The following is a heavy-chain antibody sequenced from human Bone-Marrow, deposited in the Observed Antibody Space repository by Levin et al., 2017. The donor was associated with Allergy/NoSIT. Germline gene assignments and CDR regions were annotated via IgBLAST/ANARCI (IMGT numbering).Heavy chain of an antibody. Sequence: SETLSLTCSVSGTAIGSYYWSWIRQSPGKGLEWIGYIYYRGITTYNPSLKSRVAISIDTSQNQFSLRLTSVTAADTAIYYCARLWVSGSKLDYWSQGTLVTVSS. J-gene: IGHJ4*02. CDR3: ARLWVSGSKLDY. D-gene: IGHD6-19*01. CDR1: GTAIGSYY. CDR2: IYYRGIT. V-gene: IGHV4-59*08.